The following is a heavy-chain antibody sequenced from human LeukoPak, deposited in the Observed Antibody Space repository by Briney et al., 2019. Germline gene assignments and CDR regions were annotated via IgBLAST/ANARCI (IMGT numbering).Heavy chain of an antibody. V-gene: IGHV1-69*05. J-gene: IGHJ4*02. D-gene: IGHD5-18*01. CDR2: IIPIFGTA. CDR3: ASGYSYGSDFDY. CDR1: GGTFISYA. Sequence: VASVTVSFTASGGTFISYAISWVRQAPGQGLEWMGGIIPIFGTANYAQKFQGRVTITTDESTSTAYMELSSLRSEDTAVYYCASGYSYGSDFDYWGQGTLVTVSS.